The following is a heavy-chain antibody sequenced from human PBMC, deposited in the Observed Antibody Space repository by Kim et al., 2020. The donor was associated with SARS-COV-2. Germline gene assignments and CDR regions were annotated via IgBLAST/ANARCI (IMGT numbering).Heavy chain of an antibody. CDR1: GYTFTAYA. J-gene: IGHJ4*02. CDR2: INTHTGNP. D-gene: IGHD3-22*01. V-gene: IGHV7-4-1*02. CDR3: ARDPPDYYDSSGYGSLGY. Sequence: ASVKVSCKASGYTFTAYAMNWVRQAPGQGLEWMGWINTHTGNPTYAQGFTGRFVYSLDTSVSTAYLQISSLKAEDTAGYYCARDPPDYYDSSGYGSLGYWGQGTLVTVSS.